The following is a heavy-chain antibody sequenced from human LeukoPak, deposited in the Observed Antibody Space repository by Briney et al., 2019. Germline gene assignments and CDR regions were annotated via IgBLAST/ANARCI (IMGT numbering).Heavy chain of an antibody. D-gene: IGHD2-2*02. J-gene: IGHJ4*02. CDR2: TNHSGST. V-gene: IGHV4-34*01. CDR1: GGSFSGYY. CDR3: ARGGQDIVLVPAAIPPRFDY. Sequence: PSETLSLTCAVYGGSFSGYYWSWIRQPPGKGLEWIGETNHSGSTNYNPSLKSRVTISVDTSKNQFSLKLSSVTAADTAVYYCARGGQDIVLVPAAIPPRFDYWGQGTLVTVSS.